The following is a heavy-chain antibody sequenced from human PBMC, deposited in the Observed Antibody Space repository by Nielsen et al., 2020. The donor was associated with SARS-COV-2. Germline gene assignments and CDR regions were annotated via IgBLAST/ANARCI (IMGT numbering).Heavy chain of an antibody. CDR3: ARRPYSSSSSTAGSYYYYMDV. D-gene: IGHD6-6*01. V-gene: IGHV3-48*02. Sequence: GGSLRLSCAASGFTFSSYSMNWFRQAPGKGLEWVSYINNSSSTIYYADSVKGRFTISRDNAKNSLYLQMNSLRDEDTAVYYCARRPYSSSSSTAGSYYYYMDVWGKGTTVTVSS. J-gene: IGHJ6*03. CDR1: GFTFSSYS. CDR2: INNSSSTI.